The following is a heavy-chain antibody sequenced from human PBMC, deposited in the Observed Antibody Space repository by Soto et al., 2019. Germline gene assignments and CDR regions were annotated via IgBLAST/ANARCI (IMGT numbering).Heavy chain of an antibody. D-gene: IGHD2-2*01. CDR1: GFTFSSYA. CDR2: ISNSGGST. J-gene: IGHJ6*02. Sequence: VQLLESGGGLVQPGGSLRLSCVGSGFTFSSYAMSWVRQAPGKGLEWVSVISNSGGSTYYADAVKGRFTISRDNSNNTLYLHLNSLRADDTAVYWCEKKAGMTSSYGLAVWGQGTTVTVS. CDR3: EKKAGMTSSYGLAV. V-gene: IGHV3-23*01.